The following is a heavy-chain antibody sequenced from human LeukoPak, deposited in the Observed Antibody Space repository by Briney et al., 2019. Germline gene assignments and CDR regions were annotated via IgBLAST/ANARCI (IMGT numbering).Heavy chain of an antibody. CDR1: GVSISSYY. D-gene: IGHD3-10*01. J-gene: IGHJ6*02. CDR2: IYYSGST. Sequence: SETLSLTCTVSGVSISSYYWSWIRQPPGKGLEWIGYIYYSGSTNYNPSLKSRVTISVDTSKNQFSLKLSSVTAADTAVYYCARDPGLMVREQGYYYGMDVWGQGTTVTVSS. CDR3: ARDPGLMVREQGYYYGMDV. V-gene: IGHV4-59*01.